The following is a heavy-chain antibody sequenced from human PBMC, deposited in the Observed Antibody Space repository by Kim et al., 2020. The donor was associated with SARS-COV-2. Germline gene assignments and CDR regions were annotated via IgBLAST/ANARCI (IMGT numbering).Heavy chain of an antibody. J-gene: IGHJ3*02. CDR2: IRSKANSYAT. V-gene: IGHV3-73*01. CDR3: TSVPGTTSAFWDALDI. Sequence: GGSLRLSCAASGFTFSGSAMHWVRQASGKGLEWVGRIRSKANSYATTYTASVKGRFTISRDDSKSTAYLQMNSLKTEDTAVYYCTSVPGTTSAFWDALDIWGQGTRVTVSS. CDR1: GFTFSGSA. D-gene: IGHD1-1*01.